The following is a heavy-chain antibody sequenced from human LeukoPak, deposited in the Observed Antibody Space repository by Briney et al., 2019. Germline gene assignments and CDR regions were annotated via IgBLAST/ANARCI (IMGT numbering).Heavy chain of an antibody. V-gene: IGHV4-59*01. D-gene: IGHD2-2*01. J-gene: IGHJ3*02. CDR2: IHYSGNT. CDR3: ARDVRYHFDAFDI. CDR1: GGSISSSY. Sequence: SEALSLTCTVSGGSISSSYWSWIRQPPGKGLEWIGYIHYSGNTNYNPSLKSRATISVDTSKNQFSLKLSSVTAADTAVYYCARDVRYHFDAFDIWGQGTMVTVSS.